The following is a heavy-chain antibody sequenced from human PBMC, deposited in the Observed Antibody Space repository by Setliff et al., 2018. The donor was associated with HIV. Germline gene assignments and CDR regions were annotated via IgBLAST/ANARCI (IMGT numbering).Heavy chain of an antibody. CDR3: ARLGKHDAGIFDY. CDR1: GFTLSNYW. V-gene: IGHV3-74*01. J-gene: IGHJ4*02. CDR2: INTDGRTT. D-gene: IGHD1-1*01. Sequence: GGSLRLSCAASGFTLSNYWMHWVRQAPGKGLVWVSRINTDGRTTSYADSVQGRFTISRDNAKNTLYLQMNSLRAEDTALYYCARLGKHDAGIFDYWGQGTLVTSPQ.